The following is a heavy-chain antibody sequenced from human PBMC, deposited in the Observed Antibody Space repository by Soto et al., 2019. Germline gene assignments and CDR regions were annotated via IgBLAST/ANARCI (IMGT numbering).Heavy chain of an antibody. CDR1: GFTFSSYA. CDR2: INSNGGST. CDR3: AREGGSYYFDY. D-gene: IGHD3-16*01. Sequence: EVQLMESGGGLVQPGGSLRLSCAASGFTFSSYAMHWVRQAPGKGLEYVSTINSNGGSTYYANSVKGRFTISRDNSKNTLFLQMGSLRAEDMALYYCAREGGSYYFDYWGQGTLVTVSS. J-gene: IGHJ4*02. V-gene: IGHV3-64*01.